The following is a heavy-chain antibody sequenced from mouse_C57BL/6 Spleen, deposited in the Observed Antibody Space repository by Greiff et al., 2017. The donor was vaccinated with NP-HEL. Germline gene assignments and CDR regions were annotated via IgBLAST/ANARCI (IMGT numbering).Heavy chain of an antibody. CDR1: GFTFSSYA. D-gene: IGHD2-5*01. J-gene: IGHJ4*01. V-gene: IGHV5-9-1*02. CDR3: TRDNSNYPMDY. Sequence: EVQRVESGEGLVKPGGSLKLSCAASGFTFSSYAMSWVRQTPEKRLEWVAYISSGGDYIYYADTVKGRFTISRDNARNTLYLQMSSLKSEDTAMYYCTRDNSNYPMDYWGQGTSVTVSS. CDR2: ISSGGDYI.